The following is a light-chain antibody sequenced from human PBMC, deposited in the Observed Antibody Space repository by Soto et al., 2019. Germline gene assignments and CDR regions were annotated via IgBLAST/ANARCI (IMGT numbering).Light chain of an antibody. Sequence: EIVMTQSPATLSLSPGERATLSCRASQSVSTYLAWYQQKPGQAPRLLIYDASNRAADTPARFSGSGCGTEFTLTLSRVGPEDFAFYFCQQRRHWPPGATFGQGTRLDIK. V-gene: IGKV3-11*01. J-gene: IGKJ5*01. CDR3: QQRRHWPPGAT. CDR2: DAS. CDR1: QSVSTY.